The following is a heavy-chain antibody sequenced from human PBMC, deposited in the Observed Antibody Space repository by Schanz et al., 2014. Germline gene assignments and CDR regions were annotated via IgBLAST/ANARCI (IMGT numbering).Heavy chain of an antibody. D-gene: IGHD5-12*01. CDR1: GFTFSSYA. CDR2: ISGSGGST. V-gene: IGHV3-23*01. J-gene: IGHJ4*02. CDR3: ARGIGGYGANNYFDY. Sequence: EEQLLQSGGGLVQPGGSLRLSCAASGFTFSSYAMSWVRQAPGKGLEWVSAISGSGGSTYYADSVKGRFTISRDNSKNTLYLHMNTLRSEDTAVYSCARGIGGYGANNYFDYWGQGTLVTVSS.